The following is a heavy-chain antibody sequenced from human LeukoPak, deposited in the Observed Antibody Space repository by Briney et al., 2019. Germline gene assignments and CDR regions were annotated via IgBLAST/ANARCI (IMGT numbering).Heavy chain of an antibody. CDR2: IKQDGGEK. D-gene: IGHD6-19*01. Sequence: GGSLRLSCAASGFTFSNYWMSCVRQAPGKGMEWVANIKQDGGEKDYVDSVKGRFTISRDNAKNSLYLQMNSLRAEDTAVYYCAKSYGSGWVDYWGQGTLVIVSS. CDR1: GFTFSNYW. J-gene: IGHJ4*02. V-gene: IGHV3-7*01. CDR3: AKSYGSGWVDY.